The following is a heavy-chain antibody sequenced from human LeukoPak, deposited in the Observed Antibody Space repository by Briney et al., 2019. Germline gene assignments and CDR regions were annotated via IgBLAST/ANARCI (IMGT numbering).Heavy chain of an antibody. D-gene: IGHD5-18*01. CDR3: ARGLGYSYGYALDY. V-gene: IGHV4-61*01. CDR1: GGSISSASYY. CDR2: IYYSGST. Sequence: PSETLSLTCTVSGGSISSASYYWSWIRQPPGKGLGWIGYIYYSGSTNYNPSLKSRVTISVDTSKNQFSLKLSSMTAAHTAVYYCARGLGYSYGYALDYWGQGTLVTVSS. J-gene: IGHJ4*02.